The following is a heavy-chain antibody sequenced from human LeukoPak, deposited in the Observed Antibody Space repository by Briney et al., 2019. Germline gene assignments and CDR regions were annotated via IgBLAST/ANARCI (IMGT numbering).Heavy chain of an antibody. J-gene: IGHJ3*02. V-gene: IGHV3-23*01. Sequence: GGSLRLSCAASGFTFYTYAMSWVRQAPGKGLEWVSPLSGSGDSTYYADSVKGRFTISRDNSKSTLYMQMNSLRAEDTAVYYCAKDRFDGSGYYPDDFDIWGQGTMVTVSS. CDR3: AKDRFDGSGYYPDDFDI. D-gene: IGHD3-22*01. CDR1: GFTFYTYA. CDR2: LSGSGDST.